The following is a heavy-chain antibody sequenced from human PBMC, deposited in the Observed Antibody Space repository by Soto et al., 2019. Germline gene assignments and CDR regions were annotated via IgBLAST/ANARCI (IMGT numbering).Heavy chain of an antibody. CDR1: GFTFSSYA. CDR3: ATVFGELLAPIDY. D-gene: IGHD3-10*01. J-gene: IGHJ4*02. Sequence: GGSLRLSCAASGFTFSSYAMSWVRQAPGKGLEWVSAISGSGGSTYYADSVKGRFTIARDNSKNTLYLQMNSLRAEDTAVYYCATVFGELLAPIDYWGQGTLVTVSS. CDR2: ISGSGGST. V-gene: IGHV3-23*01.